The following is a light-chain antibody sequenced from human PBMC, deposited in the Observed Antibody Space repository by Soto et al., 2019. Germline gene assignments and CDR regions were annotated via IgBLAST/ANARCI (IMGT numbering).Light chain of an antibody. CDR1: NIGSKS. CDR3: QVWDSSSDHPEVV. J-gene: IGLJ2*01. V-gene: IGLV3-21*04. Sequence: SYELTQPPSVSVAPGKTARITCGGNNIGSKSVHWYQQKPGQAPVLVIYYDSDRPSGIPERFSGSNSGNTATLTISRVEAGDEADYYCQVWDSSSDHPEVVFGGGTQVTVL. CDR2: YDS.